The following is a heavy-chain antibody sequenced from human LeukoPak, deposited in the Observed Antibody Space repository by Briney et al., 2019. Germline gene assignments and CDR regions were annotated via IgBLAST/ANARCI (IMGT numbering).Heavy chain of an antibody. J-gene: IGHJ4*02. D-gene: IGHD2-15*01. CDR3: ARHAGYCTGGKCYSFYYFDY. Sequence: GESLKISCKASGYTFTNYWIGWVRLTPGKGLEWMGIIHPGDSDTRYRTSFQGQVTMSVDESTSTAYLHWTSLKASDTAIYYCARHAGYCTGGKCYSFYYFDYWGQGTLVTVSS. CDR2: IHPGDSDT. V-gene: IGHV5-51*01. CDR1: GYTFTNYW.